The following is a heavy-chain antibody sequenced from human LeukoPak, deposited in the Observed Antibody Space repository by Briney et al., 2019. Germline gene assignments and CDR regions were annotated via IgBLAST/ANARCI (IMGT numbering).Heavy chain of an antibody. D-gene: IGHD2-15*01. CDR2: IYPGDSDT. J-gene: IGHJ4*02. CDR3: ARHGRWSKSRGTDY. V-gene: IGHV5-51*01. Sequence: GESLKISXKGSGYSFTSYWIGWVRQMPGKGLEGMGIIYPGDSDTTYSPSFQGQVTLSADKSISTAYLQWSSLKASDTAMYYCARHGRWSKSRGTDYWGQGTLVTVSS. CDR1: GYSFTSYW.